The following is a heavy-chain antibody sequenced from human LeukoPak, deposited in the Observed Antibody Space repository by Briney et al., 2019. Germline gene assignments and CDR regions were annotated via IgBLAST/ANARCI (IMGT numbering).Heavy chain of an antibody. V-gene: IGHV5-51*01. J-gene: IGHJ3*02. D-gene: IGHD2-2*01. Sequence: ESLKISRKDYGYSFASYWFGWVRHMPGKNLEWIGIIYPGDSDTRYSPSFEGQVTISADKSTSTAFLQWSSLRASDTAMYYCARRSYEGSSSAFDIWGQGTMVIVSA. CDR3: ARRSYEGSSSAFDI. CDR2: IYPGDSDT. CDR1: GYSFASYW.